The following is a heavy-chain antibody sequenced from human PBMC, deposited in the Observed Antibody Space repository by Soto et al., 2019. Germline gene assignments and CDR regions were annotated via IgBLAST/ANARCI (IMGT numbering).Heavy chain of an antibody. Sequence: ASVKVSCKASGYTFTSYGISWVRQAPGQGLEWMGWISAYNGNTNYAQKLQGRVTMTTDTSTSTAYMELRSLRSDDTAVYYCARAARGPPHPPNDYWGQGTLVTVSS. D-gene: IGHD3-10*01. CDR1: GYTFTSYG. J-gene: IGHJ4*02. V-gene: IGHV1-18*01. CDR3: ARAARGPPHPPNDY. CDR2: ISAYNGNT.